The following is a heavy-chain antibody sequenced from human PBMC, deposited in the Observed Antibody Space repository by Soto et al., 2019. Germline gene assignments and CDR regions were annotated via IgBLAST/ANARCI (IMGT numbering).Heavy chain of an antibody. CDR2: AYHGGST. Sequence: QLQLQESGPGLVKPSGTLSLTCAVSGGFTSTNNWWSWVRQPPGKGVEWMGDAYHGGSTDYNPSLKTRVSISSDKSKAQSSPKMTSGTAAVTAVYYCARDAPSSYYGGGGNFDYWGQGTLVTASS. CDR1: GGFTSTNNW. J-gene: IGHJ4*02. D-gene: IGHD3-10*01. V-gene: IGHV4-4*02. CDR3: ARDAPSSYYGGGGNFDY.